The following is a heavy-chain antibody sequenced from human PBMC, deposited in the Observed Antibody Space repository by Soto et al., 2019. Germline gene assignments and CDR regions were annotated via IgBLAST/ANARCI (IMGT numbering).Heavy chain of an antibody. CDR1: GGTFSSYA. V-gene: IGHV1-69*06. CDR3: ASRGRITMVRGGPCDAFDI. Sequence: QVQLVQSGAEVKKPGSSVKVSCKASGGTFSSYAISWVRQAPGQGLEWMGGIIPIFGTANYAQKFQGRVTITADKSTSTAYMELSSLRSEDTAVYYCASRGRITMVRGGPCDAFDIWGQGTMVTVSS. D-gene: IGHD3-10*01. CDR2: IIPIFGTA. J-gene: IGHJ3*02.